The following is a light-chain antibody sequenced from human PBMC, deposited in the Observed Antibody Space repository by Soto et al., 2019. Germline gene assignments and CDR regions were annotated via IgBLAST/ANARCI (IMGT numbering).Light chain of an antibody. CDR2: DVS. V-gene: IGLV2-14*03. CDR1: SRDVGGYSY. Sequence: QSVLTQPASVSGSPGQSITISCTGTSRDVGGYSYVSWYQLHPGKVPKLMIYDVSNRPSGVSNRFSGSKSGNTASLTISGNQAEDEADYYCSSYTSTTTLVFGGGTKLTVL. J-gene: IGLJ3*02. CDR3: SSYTSTTTLV.